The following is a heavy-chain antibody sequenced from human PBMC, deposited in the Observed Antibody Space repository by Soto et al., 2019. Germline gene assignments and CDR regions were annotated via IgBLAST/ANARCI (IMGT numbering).Heavy chain of an antibody. J-gene: IGHJ6*04. CDR1: GYTFSDYY. CDR2: INPNSGVT. Sequence: QVQLVQSGAEVKKPGASVKVYCKASGYTFSDYYMYWVRHAPGQGLEWMGWINPNSGVTNYAQKFQGGVTLTRDTSISTGYTELTRLRSDDTAVYYCARGREIYFMDVWGEGTTVTVSS. D-gene: IGHD1-26*01. V-gene: IGHV1-2*02. CDR3: ARGREIYFMDV.